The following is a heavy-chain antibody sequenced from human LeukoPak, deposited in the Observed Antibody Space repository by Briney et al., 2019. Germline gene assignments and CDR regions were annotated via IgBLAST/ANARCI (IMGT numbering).Heavy chain of an antibody. D-gene: IGHD6-19*01. CDR2: ISSSGSTI. Sequence: QPGGSLRLSCAASGFTFGSYEMNWVRQAPGKGLERVSYISSSGSTIYYADSVKGRFTISRDNAKNSLYLQMNSLRAEDTAVYYCARVRAVAGPLDYWGQGTLVTVSS. CDR1: GFTFGSYE. V-gene: IGHV3-48*03. CDR3: ARVRAVAGPLDY. J-gene: IGHJ4*02.